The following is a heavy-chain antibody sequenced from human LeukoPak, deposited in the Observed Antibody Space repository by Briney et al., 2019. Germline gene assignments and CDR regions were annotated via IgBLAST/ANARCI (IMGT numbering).Heavy chain of an antibody. CDR1: GGSISSSSYN. CDR2: MYYSGNT. CDR3: ARGLETSNYYRSGSYYHY. Sequence: PSETLSLTCTVSGGSISSSSYNWGWIRQPPGKGLQWIGSMYYSGNTYYNPSLKSRVTISIDTSKNQFSLNLSSVTAADTAVYYCARGLETSNYYRSGSYYHYWGQGTLVTVSS. J-gene: IGHJ4*02. D-gene: IGHD3-10*01. V-gene: IGHV4-39*07.